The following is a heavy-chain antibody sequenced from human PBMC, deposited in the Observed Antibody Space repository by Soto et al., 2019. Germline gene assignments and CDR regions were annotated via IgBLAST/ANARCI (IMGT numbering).Heavy chain of an antibody. Sequence: GGSLRLSCAASGFTFNSSWMHWVRQAPGKGLVWVSRINFDGSITIYADSVKGRFTISRDNAKNTVYLQMNSLRAEDTSVYYCAKPNWFDSRARRSLVPVSS. CDR3: AKPNWFDS. V-gene: IGHV3-74*01. CDR2: INFDGSIT. CDR1: GFTFNSSW. J-gene: IGHJ5*01.